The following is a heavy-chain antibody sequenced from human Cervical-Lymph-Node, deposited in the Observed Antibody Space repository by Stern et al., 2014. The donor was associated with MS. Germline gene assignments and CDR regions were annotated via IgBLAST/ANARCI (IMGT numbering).Heavy chain of an antibody. CDR3: VSRYDYGDYIY. V-gene: IGHV3-30-3*01. CDR1: GLTFSVYG. CDR2: ISHDGAKK. Sequence: VQLVESGGGVVQPGTSLRLSCEASGLTFSVYGFYWVRQAPGRGLEWVAFISHDGAKKYADPMKGRFTVSRDNSRNTVYLQMNSLRTEDTALYYCVSRYDYGDYIYWGQGSLVTVSS. D-gene: IGHD4-17*01. J-gene: IGHJ4*02.